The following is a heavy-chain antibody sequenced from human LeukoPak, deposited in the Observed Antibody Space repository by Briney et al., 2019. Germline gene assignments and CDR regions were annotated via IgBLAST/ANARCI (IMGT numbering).Heavy chain of an antibody. Sequence: ASVTVSCKASGYTFIGYIMHWVRQAPGQGLEWMGWINPKSGDTNYAQKFQGRVTMTRDTSISTAYMEVTSDDTAVYYCARGGFLQPTTMTTEPPFQYWGQGTLVTVSS. V-gene: IGHV1-2*02. J-gene: IGHJ4*02. CDR2: INPKSGDT. D-gene: IGHD4-17*01. CDR1: GYTFIGYI. CDR3: ARGGFLQPTTMTTEPPFQY.